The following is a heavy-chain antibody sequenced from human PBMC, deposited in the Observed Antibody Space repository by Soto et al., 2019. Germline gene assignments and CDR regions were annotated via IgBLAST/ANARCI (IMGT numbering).Heavy chain of an antibody. CDR2: IYHSGST. J-gene: IGHJ5*02. CDR1: GGSISSSSYY. CDR3: ARPNYYDSSGYYSGYWFDP. D-gene: IGHD3-22*01. V-gene: IGHV4-39*01. Sequence: SETLSLSCTVSGGSISSSSYYWGWIRQPPGKGLEWIGSIYHSGSTYYNPSLKSRVTISVDTSKNQFSLKLSSVTAADTAVYYCARPNYYDSSGYYSGYWFDPWGQGTLVTVSS.